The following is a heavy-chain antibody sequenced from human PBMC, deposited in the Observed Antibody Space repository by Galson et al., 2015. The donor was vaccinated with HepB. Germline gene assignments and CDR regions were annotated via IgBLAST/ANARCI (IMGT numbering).Heavy chain of an antibody. CDR1: GYTFTGYY. D-gene: IGHD7-27*01. CDR2: INPNSGGT. Sequence: SVKVSCKASGYTFTGYYMHWVRQAPGQGLEWMGWINPNSGGTNYAQKFQGRVTMTRDTSISTAYMELSRLRSDDTAVYYCATSYPLWAGEAFDIWGQGTMVTVSS. V-gene: IGHV1-2*02. CDR3: ATSYPLWAGEAFDI. J-gene: IGHJ3*02.